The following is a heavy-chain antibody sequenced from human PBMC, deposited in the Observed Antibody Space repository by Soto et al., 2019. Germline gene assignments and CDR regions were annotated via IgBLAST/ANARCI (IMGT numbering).Heavy chain of an antibody. CDR3: ARGYSSSWSRYYYYYYGMDV. CDR1: GGSISSYY. Sequence: PSETLSLTCTVSGGSISSYYWSWIRQPPGKGLEWIGYIYYSGSTNYNPSLKSRVTISVDTSKNQFSLKLSSVTAADTAVYYCARGYSSSWSRYYYYYYGMDVWGQGTTVTVSS. V-gene: IGHV4-59*01. J-gene: IGHJ6*02. CDR2: IYYSGST. D-gene: IGHD6-13*01.